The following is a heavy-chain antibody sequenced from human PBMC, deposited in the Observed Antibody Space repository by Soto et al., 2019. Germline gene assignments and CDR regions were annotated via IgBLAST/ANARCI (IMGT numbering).Heavy chain of an antibody. CDR1: GYTFTTHA. D-gene: IGHD1-7*01. V-gene: IGHV1-3*01. CDR2: INAGNGNT. Sequence: GASVKVSCKASGYTFTTHAMHWVRQAPGQRLEWMGWINAGNGNTEYSQKFQGRVTITRDTSASTAHMELSSLRSEDTAVYYCGASGTTAYYYGMDVWGQGTTVTVSS. CDR3: GASGTTAYYYGMDV. J-gene: IGHJ6*02.